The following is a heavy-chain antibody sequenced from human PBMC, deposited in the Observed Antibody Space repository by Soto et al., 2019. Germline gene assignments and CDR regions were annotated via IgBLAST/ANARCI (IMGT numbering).Heavy chain of an antibody. CDR3: AGHHIHDSSGQRTLYYYGMDV. CDR2: IYHSGST. CDR1: GYSISSGYY. D-gene: IGHD3-22*01. V-gene: IGHV4-38-2*01. Sequence: PSETLSLTCAVSGYSISSGYYWGWIRQPPGKGLEWIGSIYHSGSTYYNPSLKSRVTISVDTSKNQFSLKLSSVTAADTAVYYCAGHHIHDSSGQRTLYYYGMDVWGQGTTVTVSS. J-gene: IGHJ6*02.